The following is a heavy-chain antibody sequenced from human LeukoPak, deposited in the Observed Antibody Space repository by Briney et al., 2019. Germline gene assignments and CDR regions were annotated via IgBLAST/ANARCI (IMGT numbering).Heavy chain of an antibody. Sequence: ETLSHTRTVPGGSISSSRYYWGWIRPPTWKRLEWIGSIYYSGSTYYTPSLRSLVSISVGSSKNPFSLRLSSVTAADATVYCCARLGDSNGYCTTLYYWGQGTLVTVSS. CDR1: GGSISSSRYY. CDR3: ARLGDSNGYCTTLYY. D-gene: IGHD3-22*01. J-gene: IGHJ4*02. V-gene: IGHV4-39*01. CDR2: IYYSGST.